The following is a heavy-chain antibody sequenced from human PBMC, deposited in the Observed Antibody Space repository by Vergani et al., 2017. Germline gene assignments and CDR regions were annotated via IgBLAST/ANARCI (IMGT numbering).Heavy chain of an antibody. D-gene: IGHD6-19*01. V-gene: IGHV4-30-4*08. J-gene: IGHJ4*02. CDR1: GGSISSGDYY. CDR3: ARVAVVVAGTVDY. CDR2: IYYSGST. Sequence: QVQLQESGPGLVKPSQTLSLTCTVSGGSISSGDYYWSWIRQPPGKGLEWIGYIYYSGSTYYNPSLKRRVTISVDTSKNQFSLKLSSVTAADTAVYYCARVAVVVAGTVDYWGQGTLVTVSS.